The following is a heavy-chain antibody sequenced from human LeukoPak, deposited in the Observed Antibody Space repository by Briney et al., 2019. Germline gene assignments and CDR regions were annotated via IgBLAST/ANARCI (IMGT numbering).Heavy chain of an antibody. CDR2: IYYSGST. J-gene: IGHJ1*01. CDR3: ARDQQLARGYFQH. Sequence: SETLSLTCTVSGGSISSSSYYWGWIRQPPGKGLEWIGSIYYSGSTYYNPSLKSRVTISVDTSKNQFSLKLSSVTAADTAVYYCARDQQLARGYFQHWGQGTLVTVSS. CDR1: GGSISSSSYY. D-gene: IGHD6-13*01. V-gene: IGHV4-39*07.